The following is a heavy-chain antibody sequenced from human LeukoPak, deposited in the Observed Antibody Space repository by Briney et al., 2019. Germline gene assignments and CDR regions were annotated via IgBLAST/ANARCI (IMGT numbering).Heavy chain of an antibody. CDR2: VYYPGSP. J-gene: IGHJ5*01. D-gene: IGHD3-10*01. CDR1: GGSVGSFH. V-gene: IGHV4-39*01. CDR3: ARSHFYGSGVDS. Sequence: PSETLSLTCAVSGGSVGSFHWGWIRQPPGKGLEWIGSVYYPGSPYYSPSLKTRVTISVDTPKNQFSLKLSSVTAADTAVYFCARSHFYGSGVDSWGQGTLVTVSS.